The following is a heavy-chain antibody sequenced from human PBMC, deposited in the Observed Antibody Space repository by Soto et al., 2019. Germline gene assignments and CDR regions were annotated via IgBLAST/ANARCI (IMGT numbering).Heavy chain of an antibody. D-gene: IGHD3-16*02. Sequence: PGGSLRLSCAASVFTFCEFGLHWVRQSPREGLEWVALISHDGTDKYYADSVKGRFTISRDNSKDTLFLHMDNLRPEDTGIYYCAKPTSFVTCFDSWGQGTLVTVSS. CDR2: ISHDGTDK. CDR3: AKPTSFVTCFDS. J-gene: IGHJ5*01. CDR1: VFTFCEFG. V-gene: IGHV3-30*18.